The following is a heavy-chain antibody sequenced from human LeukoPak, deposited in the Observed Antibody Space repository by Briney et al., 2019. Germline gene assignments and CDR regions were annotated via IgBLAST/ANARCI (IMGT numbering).Heavy chain of an antibody. CDR2: IYYSGST. CDR3: AREVGMLDILTGYYRRDFDY. D-gene: IGHD3-9*01. V-gene: IGHV4-39*07. Sequence: PSETLSLTCTVSGGSISSSSYYWGWIRQPPGKGLEWIGSIYYSGSTYYNPSLKSRVTISVDTSKNQFSLKLSSVTAADTAVYYCAREVGMLDILTGYYRRDFDYWGQGTLVTVSS. CDR1: GGSISSSSYY. J-gene: IGHJ4*02.